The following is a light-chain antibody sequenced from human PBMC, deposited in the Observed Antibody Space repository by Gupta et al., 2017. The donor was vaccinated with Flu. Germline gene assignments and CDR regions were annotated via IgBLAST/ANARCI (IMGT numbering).Light chain of an antibody. Sequence: EIVLTQSPGTPSLSPGERATLSCRASQSVSSNSLAWYQQKPGQTPRLLIYGASNRATGIPDRFSGSGSGTDFTLTISRLEPEDVAVYYCQQYGNSPLTFGGGTEVEIK. CDR1: QSVSSNS. J-gene: IGKJ4*01. CDR3: QQYGNSPLT. CDR2: GAS. V-gene: IGKV3-20*01.